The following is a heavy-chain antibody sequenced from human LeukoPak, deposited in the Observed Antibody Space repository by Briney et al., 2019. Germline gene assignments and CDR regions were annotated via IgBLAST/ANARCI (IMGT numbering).Heavy chain of an antibody. V-gene: IGHV3-30*02. CDR3: AKDRNSGWYFDY. CDR2: IRYDGSNK. D-gene: IGHD6-19*01. J-gene: IGHJ4*02. CDR1: GFTFSSYG. Sequence: GGSLRLSCAASGFTFSSYGMHWVRQAPGEGLEWVAFIRYDGSNKYYADSVKGRFTISRDNSKNTLYLQMNSLRAEDTAVYYCAKDRNSGWYFDYWGQGTLVTVSS.